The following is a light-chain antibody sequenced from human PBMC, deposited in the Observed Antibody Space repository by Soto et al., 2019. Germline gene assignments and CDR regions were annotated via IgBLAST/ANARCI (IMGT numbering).Light chain of an antibody. CDR2: GSS. V-gene: IGKV3-15*01. Sequence: EIVMTQYPATLSVSPGERYTLSCMAIQNMLSNLAWYQQKPGQAPRLLIYGSSTRATGIPARFSGSGSGTEFTLTISSLQSEDFEIYYCQRYNNWPITVGPVTRLEIK. CDR3: QRYNNWPIT. J-gene: IGKJ5*01. CDR1: QNMLSN.